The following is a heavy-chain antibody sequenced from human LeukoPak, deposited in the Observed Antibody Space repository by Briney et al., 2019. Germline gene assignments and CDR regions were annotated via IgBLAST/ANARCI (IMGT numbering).Heavy chain of an antibody. Sequence: SETLSLTCAVYGGSFSGYYWSWIRQPPGKGLEWIGEINHSGSTNYNPSLKSRVTISVDTSKNQFSLKLSSVTAADTAVYYCARRATYYYDSSGYYSPWGQGTLVTVSS. CDR2: INHSGST. J-gene: IGHJ5*02. CDR3: ARRATYYYDSSGYYSP. V-gene: IGHV4-34*01. CDR1: GGSFSGYY. D-gene: IGHD3-22*01.